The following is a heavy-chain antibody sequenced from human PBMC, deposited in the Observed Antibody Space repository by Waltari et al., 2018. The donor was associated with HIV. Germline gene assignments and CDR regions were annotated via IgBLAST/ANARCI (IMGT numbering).Heavy chain of an antibody. D-gene: IGHD1-26*01. CDR2: IYYTGSA. Sequence: QLQLQESGPGLVKPSETLSLTCTVSGGSVSSSSYFWGWIRQPPGKGLGWVGRIYYTGSAYNNPPLKSRVTLSVDTSKNQFSLKVTSVTAADTAVYYCARHALRVGAAYWNFDLGGRGTLVTVSS. J-gene: IGHJ2*01. CDR3: ARHALRVGAAYWNFDL. V-gene: IGHV4-39*01. CDR1: GGSVSSSSYF.